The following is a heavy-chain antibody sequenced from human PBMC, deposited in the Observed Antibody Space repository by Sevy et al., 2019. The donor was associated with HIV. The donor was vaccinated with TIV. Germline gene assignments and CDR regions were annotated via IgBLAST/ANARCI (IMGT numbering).Heavy chain of an antibody. CDR1: GFSISNNY. J-gene: IGHJ5*02. CDR3: ARGYCGGGSCTAFDP. V-gene: IGHV3-53*01. D-gene: IGHD2-15*01. Sequence: GGSLRLSCAASGFSISNNYTAWVRQAPGKGLEWVSVMYSGGSPYYADSVKGRFALSRDMSKNTVYLQMNSLRADETGVYYCARGYCGGGSCTAFDPWGQGTLVTVSS. CDR2: MYSGGSP.